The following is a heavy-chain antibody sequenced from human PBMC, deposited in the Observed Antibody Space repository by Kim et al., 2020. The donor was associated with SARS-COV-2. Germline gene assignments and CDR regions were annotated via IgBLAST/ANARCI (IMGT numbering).Heavy chain of an antibody. CDR3: ARTKGGYGGAGDFDY. Sequence: GGSLRLSCAASGFIFSSYQMNWVRQAPGKGLEWLSYISGSGSTISYADSVKGRFTISRDNAKKSLYLQMYSLRAEDTAVYYCARTKGGYGGAGDFDYWCQGTRVTVSS. J-gene: IGHJ4*02. CDR1: GFIFSSYQ. CDR2: ISGSGSTI. D-gene: IGHD5-12*01. V-gene: IGHV3-48*03.